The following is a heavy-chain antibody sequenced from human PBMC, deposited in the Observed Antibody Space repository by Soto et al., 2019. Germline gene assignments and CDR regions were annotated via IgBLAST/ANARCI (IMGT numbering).Heavy chain of an antibody. V-gene: IGHV4-4*02. Sequence: SETLSLTCAVSGDSISNSKWWTWVRQTPGKGLEWIGKIDHNGITNYNPSLESRVTILKDNSKNQLSLKLSSVTGADSAVYYCVRLNRDYYYYGMDVWGQGATVTVYS. CDR2: IDHNGIT. CDR3: VRLNRDYYYYGMDV. J-gene: IGHJ6*02. CDR1: GDSISNSKW.